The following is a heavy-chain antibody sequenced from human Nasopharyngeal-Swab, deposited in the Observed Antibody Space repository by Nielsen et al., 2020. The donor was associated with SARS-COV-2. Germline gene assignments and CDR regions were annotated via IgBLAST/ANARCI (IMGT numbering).Heavy chain of an antibody. D-gene: IGHD6-19*01. CDR3: ANTGVAGTPGGFDY. V-gene: IGHV3-23*01. J-gene: IGHJ4*02. CDR1: GFTFSSYA. CDR2: ISGSGGST. Sequence: GESLKISCAASGFTFSSYAMSWVRQAPGKGLEWVSAISGSGGSTYYADSVKGRFTISRDNSKNTLYLQMNSLRAEDTVVYYCANTGVAGTPGGFDYWGQGTLVTVSS.